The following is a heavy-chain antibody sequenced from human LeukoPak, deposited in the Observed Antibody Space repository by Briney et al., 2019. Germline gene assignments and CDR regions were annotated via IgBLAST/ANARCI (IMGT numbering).Heavy chain of an antibody. CDR3: ARQVGGSGKNYYYGMDV. Sequence: PSETLSLTCAVYGGSFSVYYWSWIRQPPGKGLEWIGEINHSGSTNYNPSLKSRVTISVDTSKNQFSLKLSSVTAADTAVYYCARQVGGSGKNYYYGMDVWGQGPRSPSP. CDR2: INHSGST. D-gene: IGHD3-10*01. CDR1: GGSFSVYY. J-gene: IGHJ6*02. V-gene: IGHV4-34*01.